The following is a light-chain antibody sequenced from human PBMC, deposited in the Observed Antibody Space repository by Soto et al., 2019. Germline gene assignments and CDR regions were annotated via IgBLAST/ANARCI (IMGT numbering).Light chain of an antibody. CDR3: NSYTSSSTLYV. Sequence: QSALTQPASVSGSPGQSITISCTGTSSDVGGYNYVSWYQQHPGKAPKLMIYDVRNRASGASNRFSGSKSGNTASLTISGLQAEDEADYYCNSYTSSSTLYVFGTGTKVTVL. CDR1: SSDVGGYNY. J-gene: IGLJ1*01. V-gene: IGLV2-14*01. CDR2: DVR.